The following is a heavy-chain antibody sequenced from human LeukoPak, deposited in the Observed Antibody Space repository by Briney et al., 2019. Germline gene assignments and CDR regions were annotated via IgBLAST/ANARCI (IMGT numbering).Heavy chain of an antibody. J-gene: IGHJ4*02. D-gene: IGHD5-18*01. V-gene: IGHV3-30-3*01. CDR1: GFTFRTNA. CDR2: ISYDGSNK. CDR3: AREAFGQLWFDY. Sequence: GGSLRLSCAASGFTFRTNAMHWVRQAPGKGLEWVAVISYDGSNKYYADSVKDRFTISRDNSRNTLYLQMDSLRAEDTAVYYCAREAFGQLWFDYWGQGTLVTVSS.